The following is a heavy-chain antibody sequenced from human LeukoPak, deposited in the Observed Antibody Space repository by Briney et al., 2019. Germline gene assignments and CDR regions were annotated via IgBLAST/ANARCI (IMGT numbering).Heavy chain of an antibody. V-gene: IGHV4-34*01. D-gene: IGHD6-13*01. Sequence: SETLSLTCAVYGGSFSGYYWSWIRQPPGKGLEWIGEINHSGSTNYNPSLKSRVTISVDTSKNQFSLKLSSVTAADTAVYYCARIERARTPKAAEPYYFDYWGQGTLVTVSS. CDR2: INHSGST. CDR3: ARIERARTPKAAEPYYFDY. J-gene: IGHJ4*02. CDR1: GGSFSGYY.